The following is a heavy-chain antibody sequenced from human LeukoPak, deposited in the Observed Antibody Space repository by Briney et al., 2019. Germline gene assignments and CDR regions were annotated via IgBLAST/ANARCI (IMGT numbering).Heavy chain of an antibody. Sequence: GRSLRLSCAASGFIVSSNYMNWVRQAPGKGLEWVSVIYSGGSTYYADSVKGRFTISRDNSKNTLYLQMNSLRAEDTAVYYCARGQNIPAWGQGTLVTVSS. CDR3: ARGQNIPA. CDR1: GFIVSSNY. CDR2: IYSGGST. D-gene: IGHD1/OR15-1a*01. J-gene: IGHJ4*02. V-gene: IGHV3-53*01.